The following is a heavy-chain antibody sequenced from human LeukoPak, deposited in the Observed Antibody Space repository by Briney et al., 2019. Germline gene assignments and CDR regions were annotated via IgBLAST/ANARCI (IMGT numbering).Heavy chain of an antibody. D-gene: IGHD6-19*01. Sequence: SETLSLTCSVSGGSISTYYWSWIRQPAGKGLEWIAQIHTSGSTNFNPSLKSRVSISMDTPNNQFSLMISSVTAADTAIYYCAGRGLSTGWTFDYWGHGTLVTVSS. CDR2: IHTSGST. J-gene: IGHJ4*01. CDR1: GGSISTYY. V-gene: IGHV4-4*07. CDR3: AGRGLSTGWTFDY.